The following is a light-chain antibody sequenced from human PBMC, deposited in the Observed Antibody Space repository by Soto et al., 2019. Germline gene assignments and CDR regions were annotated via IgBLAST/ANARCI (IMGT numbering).Light chain of an antibody. CDR2: DAS. V-gene: IGKV3-11*01. CDR1: QSVSSY. Sequence: IVMMQSPATLSVSPGERATLYCRASQSVSSYLAWYQQKPGQAPRLLIYDASNRATGIPARFSGSGSGTDFTLTISSLEPEDFAVYYCQQYNNWPHTFGQGTKVDIK. CDR3: QQYNNWPHT. J-gene: IGKJ2*01.